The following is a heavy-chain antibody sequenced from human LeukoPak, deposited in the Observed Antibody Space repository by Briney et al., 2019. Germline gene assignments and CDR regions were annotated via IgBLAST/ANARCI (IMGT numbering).Heavy chain of an antibody. CDR3: ARDRTSSYLDY. D-gene: IGHD1-1*01. Sequence: SETLSLTCTVSGGSVSSASYYWSWIRQPPGTGLEWIGYIYYSGSTNYNPSLKSRVTISVDMSKNQFSLKLSSVTAADTAVYYCARDRTSSYLDYWGQGTLVTVSS. V-gene: IGHV4-61*01. J-gene: IGHJ4*02. CDR1: GGSVSSASYY. CDR2: IYYSGST.